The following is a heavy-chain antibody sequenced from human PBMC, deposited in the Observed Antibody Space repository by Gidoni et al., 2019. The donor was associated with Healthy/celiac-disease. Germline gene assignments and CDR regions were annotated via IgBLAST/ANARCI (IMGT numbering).Heavy chain of an antibody. CDR3: ARDQGYELESGMDV. CDR1: GFTFSSYS. J-gene: IGHJ6*02. V-gene: IGHV3-21*01. Sequence: EVQLVESGGGLVKPGGSLRLSCAASGFTFSSYSMNWVRQAPGKGLGWVSSISSSSSYIYYADSVKGRFTISRDNAKNSLYLQMNSLRAEDTAVYYCARDQGYELESGMDVWGQGTTVTVSS. CDR2: ISSSSSYI. D-gene: IGHD1-1*01.